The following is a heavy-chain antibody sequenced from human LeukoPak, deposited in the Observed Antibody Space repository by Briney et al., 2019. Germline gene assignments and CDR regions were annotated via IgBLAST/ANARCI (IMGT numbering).Heavy chain of an antibody. Sequence: SETLSLTCTVSGYSNSSGYYWGWIRQPPGKGLEWIGSIYHSGSTYYNPSLKSRVTISVDTSKNQFSLKLSSVTAADTAVYYCARGVPRYYDSSGYPYYFDYWGQGTLVTVSS. CDR1: GYSNSSGYY. CDR3: ARGVPRYYDSSGYPYYFDY. J-gene: IGHJ4*02. V-gene: IGHV4-38-2*02. CDR2: IYHSGST. D-gene: IGHD3-22*01.